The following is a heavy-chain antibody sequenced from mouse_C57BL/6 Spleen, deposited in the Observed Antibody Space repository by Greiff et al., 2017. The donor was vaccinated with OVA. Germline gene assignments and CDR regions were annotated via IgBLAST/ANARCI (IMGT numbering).Heavy chain of an antibody. CDR3: ARREWGY. CDR2: IYPRSGTT. J-gene: IGHJ2*01. Sequence: LVESGAELARPGASVKLSCKASGYTFTSYGISWVKQRTGQGLEWIGEIYPRSGTTSYNEKFKGKATLTADKSSSTAYMELRSLTSEDTAVYFCARREWGYWGQGTTLTVSS. CDR1: GYTFTSYG. D-gene: IGHD1-3*01. V-gene: IGHV1-81*01.